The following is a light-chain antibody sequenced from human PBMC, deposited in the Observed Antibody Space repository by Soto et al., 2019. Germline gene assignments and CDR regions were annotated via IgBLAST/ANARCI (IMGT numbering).Light chain of an antibody. V-gene: IGKV3-15*01. J-gene: IGKJ5*01. CDR2: YAS. CDR3: QQYNDWPPIT. Sequence: EIMMTQSPATLSVSPGERATLSCRASQSVSNNLAWYQQKPGQVPRLLIYYASTRATGIPARFSGSGSGTEFTITISSLQSEDFALYYCQQYNDWPPITFGQGTRLEIK. CDR1: QSVSNN.